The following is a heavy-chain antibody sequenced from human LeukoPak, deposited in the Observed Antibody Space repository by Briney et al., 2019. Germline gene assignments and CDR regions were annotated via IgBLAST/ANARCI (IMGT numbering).Heavy chain of an antibody. Sequence: PGGSLRLSCAASGFTFSSYEMNWVRQAPGTGLEWVSYISSSGSAIYYEDSVKGRFTISRDNAKNSLYLQMNSLRADDTALYYCARVRRDTAMVNYMDVWGKGTTVTISS. CDR2: ISSSGSAI. D-gene: IGHD5-18*01. CDR1: GFTFSSYE. V-gene: IGHV3-48*03. CDR3: ARVRRDTAMVNYMDV. J-gene: IGHJ6*03.